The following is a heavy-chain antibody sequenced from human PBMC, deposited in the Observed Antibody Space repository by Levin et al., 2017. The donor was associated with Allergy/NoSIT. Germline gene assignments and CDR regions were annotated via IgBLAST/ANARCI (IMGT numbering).Heavy chain of an antibody. CDR1: GYTFIGYY. CDR2: INPNSGGT. J-gene: IGHJ4*02. Sequence: ASVKVSCRASGYTFIGYYMHWVRQAPGQGLEWMGWINPNSGGTNYAQKFQGRVTMTRDTSITTAYMDLSRLKSDDTAVDYCARGGPTTEPGRSIDYWGQGTLVTVSS. V-gene: IGHV1-2*02. CDR3: ARGGPTTEPGRSIDY. D-gene: IGHD1-1*01.